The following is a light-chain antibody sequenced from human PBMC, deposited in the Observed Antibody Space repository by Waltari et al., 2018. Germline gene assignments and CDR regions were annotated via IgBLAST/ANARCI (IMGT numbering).Light chain of an antibody. J-gene: IGKJ1*01. CDR3: QQYGSSPWT. Sequence: EIVLTQSPGTLSLSPGERATLSCRASQSVSSSYLAWYQQKPGQAPRLLIYGASTLATGSPARFSGSGSGTDFTLTISRLEPEDFAVYYCQQYGSSPWTFGQGTKVEIK. CDR1: QSVSSSY. CDR2: GAS. V-gene: IGKV3-20*01.